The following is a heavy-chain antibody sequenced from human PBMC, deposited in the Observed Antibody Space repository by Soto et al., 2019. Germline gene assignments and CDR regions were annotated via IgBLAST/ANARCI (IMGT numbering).Heavy chain of an antibody. J-gene: IGHJ6*03. CDR3: ARDRGSGSYPDYYYYYMDV. CDR1: GGSISSGGYY. CDR2: IYYSGST. Sequence: PLETLSLTCTVSGGSISSGGYYWSWIRQHPGKGLEWIGYIYYSGSTYYNPSLKSRVTISVDTSKNQFSLKLSSVTAADTAVYYCARDRGSGSYPDYYYYYMDVWGKGTTVTVSS. D-gene: IGHD3-10*01. V-gene: IGHV4-31*03.